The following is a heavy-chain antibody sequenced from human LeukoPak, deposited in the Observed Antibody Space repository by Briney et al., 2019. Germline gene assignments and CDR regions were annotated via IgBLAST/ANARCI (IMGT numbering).Heavy chain of an antibody. J-gene: IGHJ5*02. Sequence: GGSLRLSCAASGFTFSDYYMTWIRQAPGKGLEWVSYITSAGTIYNADSVKGRFTISRDNAKNSLYLQMNSLRAEDTAVYYCARVPVNIWENWFDPWGQGTLVTVSS. CDR3: ARVPVNIWENWFDP. CDR2: ITSAGTI. CDR1: GFTFSDYY. V-gene: IGHV3-11*01. D-gene: IGHD1-26*01.